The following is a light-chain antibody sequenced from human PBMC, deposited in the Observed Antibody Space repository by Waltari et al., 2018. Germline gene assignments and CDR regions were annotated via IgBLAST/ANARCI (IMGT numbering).Light chain of an antibody. Sequence: SYVLTQPPSVSVAPGKTARITCGGNNIGDRRVHWYQQKPGQAPVLVVYDDSDRPSRIPDRFSGSTSGNTATLTVSRVEAGDEADYYCQVWHTTSDHVVFGGGTKLTVL. CDR3: QVWHTTSDHVV. V-gene: IGLV3-21*03. CDR1: NIGDRR. J-gene: IGLJ2*01. CDR2: DDS.